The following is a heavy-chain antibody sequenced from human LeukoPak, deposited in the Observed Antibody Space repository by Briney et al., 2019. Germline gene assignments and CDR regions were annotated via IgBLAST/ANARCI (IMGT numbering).Heavy chain of an antibody. Sequence: LPGGSLRLSCAASGFTFSSYAMSWDRQAPGKGLEWVSSITGSSASTYYADSVKGRFTISRDNSKNTLYLQMNSLRAEDTAVYFCAKLDYYDTHWGQGTLVTVSS. V-gene: IGHV3-23*01. J-gene: IGHJ4*02. CDR3: AKLDYYDTH. CDR2: ITGSSAST. CDR1: GFTFSSYA. D-gene: IGHD3-22*01.